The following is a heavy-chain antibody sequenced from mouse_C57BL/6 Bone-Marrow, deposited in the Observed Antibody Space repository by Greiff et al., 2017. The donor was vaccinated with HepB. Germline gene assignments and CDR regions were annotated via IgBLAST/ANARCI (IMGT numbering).Heavy chain of an antibody. CDR3: ARRGYGSSYWFAY. J-gene: IGHJ3*01. Sequence: QVHVKQSGAELVRPGTSVKVSCTASGYAFTNYLIEWVKQRPGQGLEWIGVINPGSGGTNYNEKFKGKATLTADKSSSTAYMQLSSLTSEDAAVYFCARRGYGSSYWFAYWGQGNRVTVTA. CDR1: GYAFTNYL. D-gene: IGHD1-1*01. V-gene: IGHV1-54*01. CDR2: INPGSGGT.